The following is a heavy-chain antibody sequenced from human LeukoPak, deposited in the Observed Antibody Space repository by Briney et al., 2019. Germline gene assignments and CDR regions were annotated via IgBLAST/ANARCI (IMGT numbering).Heavy chain of an antibody. CDR2: IFHNGNT. J-gene: IGHJ6*03. Sequence: SETLSLTSSVSYGSLSPYYWSWIRQSPGQGLEWIAYIFHNGNTKYSPSLRSCAAISIDTSRNQVFLDLYSVTAADTAGYYCARGGYYYLDVWGKGATVTVSS. CDR1: YGSLSPYY. V-gene: IGHV4-59*01. CDR3: ARGGYYYLDV.